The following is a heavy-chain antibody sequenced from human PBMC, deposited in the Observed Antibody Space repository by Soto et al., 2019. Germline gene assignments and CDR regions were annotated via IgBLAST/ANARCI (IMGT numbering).Heavy chain of an antibody. CDR1: GGSIDNYY. J-gene: IGHJ6*01. CDR2: IHTTGRT. CDR3: ARDVDYDFWSGHVSEGLDV. D-gene: IGHD3-3*01. V-gene: IGHV4-4*07. Sequence: QVQLHESGPGLVKPSETLSLMCVVTGGSIDNYYWTWIRQPAGKGLEWIGRIHTTGRTSYNPSIKNRVTMALSIFENHFSMNLTSGTAADTAVYYCARDVDYDFWSGHVSEGLDVWGQGTTVTVTS.